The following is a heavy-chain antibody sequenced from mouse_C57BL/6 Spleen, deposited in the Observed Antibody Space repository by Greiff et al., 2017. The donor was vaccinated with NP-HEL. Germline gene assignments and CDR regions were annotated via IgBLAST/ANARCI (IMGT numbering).Heavy chain of an antibody. D-gene: IGHD1-1*01. CDR1: GYTFTSYW. Sequence: QVQLQQPGAELVRPGTSVKLSCKASGYTFTSYWMHWVKQRPGQGLEWIGVIDPSDSYTNYNQKFKGKATLTVDTSSSTAYMQLSSLTSEDSAVYYCARGRITTVDYWGQGTTLTVSS. V-gene: IGHV1-59*01. J-gene: IGHJ2*01. CDR2: IDPSDSYT. CDR3: ARGRITTVDY.